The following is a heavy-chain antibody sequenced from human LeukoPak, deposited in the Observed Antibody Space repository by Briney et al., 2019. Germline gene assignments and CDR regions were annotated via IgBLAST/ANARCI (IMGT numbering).Heavy chain of an antibody. J-gene: IGHJ4*02. CDR1: GFTFSSYG. D-gene: IGHD1-14*01. CDR3: ARDSSWNHVADY. CDR2: IWYDGSNK. Sequence: GGSLRLSCAASGFTFSSYGMHWVRQAPGKGLEWVAVIWYDGSNKYYADSVKGRFTISRDNSKNTLYLQMNSLRAEDTAVYYCARDSSWNHVADYWGQGTLVTVSS. V-gene: IGHV3-33*01.